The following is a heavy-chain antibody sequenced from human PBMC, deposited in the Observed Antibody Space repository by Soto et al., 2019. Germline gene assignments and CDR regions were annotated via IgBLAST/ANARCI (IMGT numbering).Heavy chain of an antibody. Sequence: QVQLVQSGAEVKQPGASVKVSCKASGYSFTNYYMHWVRQAPGQGLEWMGKIHPSDGDTRYAQKFQGRVTMTRDTSTSTVYMELSSLRSEDTAVYYCARGYGSGSYYDDWGQGTLVTVSS. J-gene: IGHJ4*02. CDR1: GYSFTNYY. V-gene: IGHV1-46*01. CDR3: ARGYGSGSYYDD. CDR2: IHPSDGDT. D-gene: IGHD3-10*01.